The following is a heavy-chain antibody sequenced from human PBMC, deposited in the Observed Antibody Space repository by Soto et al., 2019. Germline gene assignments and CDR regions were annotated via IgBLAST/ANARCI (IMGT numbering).Heavy chain of an antibody. CDR2: IKQDGSEK. CDR1: GFTFSDHY. V-gene: IGHV3-7*01. D-gene: IGHD4-17*01. CDR3: ARESTTVTTYYYYGMDV. J-gene: IGHJ6*02. Sequence: GGSLRLSCAASGFTFSDHYMDWVRQAPGKGLEWVANIKQDGSEKYYVDSVKGRFTISRDNAKNSLYLQMNSLRAEDTAVYYCARESTTVTTYYYYGMDVWGQGTTVTVSS.